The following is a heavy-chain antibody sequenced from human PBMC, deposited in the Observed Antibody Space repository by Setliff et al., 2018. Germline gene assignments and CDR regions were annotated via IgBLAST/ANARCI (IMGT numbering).Heavy chain of an antibody. CDR1: GFTFSSLW. CDR3: AKDPNGDFVGAFDS. D-gene: IGHD2-21*02. CDR2: INQGGSDQ. V-gene: IGHV3-7*01. Sequence: PGGSLRLSCSASGFTFSSLWMAWVRQAPGKGLEWVANINQGGSDQFYVESVKGRFTISRDNAKNSLYLQMNSLRVEDTAVYYCAKDPNGDFVGAFDSWGRGTLVTVSS. J-gene: IGHJ5*01.